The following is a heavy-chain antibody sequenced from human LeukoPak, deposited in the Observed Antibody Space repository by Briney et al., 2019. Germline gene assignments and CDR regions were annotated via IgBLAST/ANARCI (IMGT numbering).Heavy chain of an antibody. CDR2: ISTGSSYI. V-gene: IGHV3-21*01. J-gene: IGHJ5*02. CDR1: GFIFSTYT. CDR3: ARARIAYYDKGGFDT. D-gene: IGHD3-22*01. Sequence: GGSLRLSCAASGFIFSTYTMNWVRQAPGKGLEWVSSISTGSSYIYYADSVRGRFTISRDNAKNSLYLQMNNLRAADTAVYYCARARIAYYDKGGFDTWGQGTLVTVSS.